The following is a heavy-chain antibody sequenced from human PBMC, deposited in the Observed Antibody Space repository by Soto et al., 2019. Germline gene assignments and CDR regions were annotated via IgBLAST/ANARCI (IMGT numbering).Heavy chain of an antibody. Sequence: LRLSCAASGFSFTNHGMHWVRQTPGKGLEWVAVIWYDGSNKYYADSVKGRFTISRDTSKNTLYLQMNSLRAEDTAVYYCARRAGYQLMGDGGWFDPWGQGTLVTVSS. CDR1: GFSFTNHG. V-gene: IGHV3-33*01. J-gene: IGHJ5*02. CDR2: IWYDGSNK. CDR3: ARRAGYQLMGDGGWFDP. D-gene: IGHD2-2*01.